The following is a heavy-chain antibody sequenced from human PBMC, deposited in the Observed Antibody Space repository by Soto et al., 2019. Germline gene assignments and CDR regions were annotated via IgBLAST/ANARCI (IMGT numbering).Heavy chain of an antibody. Sequence: GGSLRLSCAASGFTFSSYSMNWVRQAPGKGLEWVSSISSSSSYIYYADSVKGRFTISRDNAKNSLYLQMNSLRAEDTAVYYCASSSSSSTYYFDYWGQGTLVTVS. CDR3: ASSSSSSTYYFDY. J-gene: IGHJ4*02. CDR1: GFTFSSYS. D-gene: IGHD6-6*01. CDR2: ISSSSSYI. V-gene: IGHV3-21*01.